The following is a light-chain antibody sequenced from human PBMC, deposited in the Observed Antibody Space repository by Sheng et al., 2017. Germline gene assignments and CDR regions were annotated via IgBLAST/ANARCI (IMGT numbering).Light chain of an antibody. CDR1: SSDVGGYNY. CDR2: DVS. Sequence: QSALTQPASVSGSPGQSITISCTGTSSDVGGYNYVSWYQQHPGKAPKLMIYDVSNRPSGVPDRFSGSKSGNTASLTVSGLQAEDEADYYCSSYAGSNNLLFGTGTKVTV. J-gene: IGLJ1*01. V-gene: IGLV2-8*01. CDR3: SSYAGSNNLL.